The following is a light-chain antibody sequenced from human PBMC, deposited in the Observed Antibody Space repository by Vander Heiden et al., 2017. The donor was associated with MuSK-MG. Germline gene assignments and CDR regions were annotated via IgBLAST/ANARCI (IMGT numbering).Light chain of an antibody. Sequence: DIVMTQSPDSLAVSLGERATINCKSSQSVLHSSNNKNYLAWYQQKPRQPPKLRIYWASSRESGVPDRFSGSGSGTDFTLTISSLQAEDVAVYYCQELYDVPRTFGQGTKVEIK. J-gene: IGKJ1*01. CDR2: WAS. V-gene: IGKV4-1*01. CDR3: QELYDVPRT. CDR1: QSVLHSSNNKNY.